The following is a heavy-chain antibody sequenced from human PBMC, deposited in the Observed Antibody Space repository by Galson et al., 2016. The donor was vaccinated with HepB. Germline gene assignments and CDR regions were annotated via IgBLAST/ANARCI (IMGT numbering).Heavy chain of an antibody. CDR3: TRPVVTSCWGYGYFDL. CDR1: GFTFSDFW. Sequence: SLRLSCAASGFTFSDFWMHWVRQASGKGLEWVGRIRSKANSYATAYVTSVKGRFTISRDDSKNTAYLQMNSLKTEDTAVYYCTRPVVTSCWGYGYFDLWGHGTLVTVSP. V-gene: IGHV3-73*01. CDR2: IRSKANSYAT. J-gene: IGHJ2*01. D-gene: IGHD2-2*01.